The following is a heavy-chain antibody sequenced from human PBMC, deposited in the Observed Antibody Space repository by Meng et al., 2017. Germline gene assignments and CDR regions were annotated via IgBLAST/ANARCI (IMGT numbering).Heavy chain of an antibody. J-gene: IGHJ5*02. CDR3: AHRRGDSREGWFDP. V-gene: IGHV2-5*02. CDR2: IYWDDDK. CDR1: GLSLSTSGVG. Sequence: TMKESGPTLVKPTQTLTLTCTFSGLSLSTSGVGVGWIRQPPGKALEWLALIYWDDDKRYSPSLKSRLTITKDTPKNQVVLTMTNMDPVDTATYYCAHRRGDSREGWFDPWGQGTLVTVSS. D-gene: IGHD2-21*02.